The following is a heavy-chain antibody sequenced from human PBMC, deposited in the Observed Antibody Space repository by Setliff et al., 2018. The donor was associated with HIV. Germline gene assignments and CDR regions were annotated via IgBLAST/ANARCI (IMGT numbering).Heavy chain of an antibody. V-gene: IGHV1-3*01. J-gene: IGHJ4*02. CDR3: ARIWGIPPLYYFDY. Sequence: ASVKVSCKASGYTFNSYAMHWVRQAPGQRLEWMGWIHAGNGYTKYSQKFQGRVTFTRDTYASAAYMDLSSLRSEDTAVYYCARIWGIPPLYYFDYWGQGTLVTVSS. CDR1: GYTFNSYA. D-gene: IGHD3-16*01. CDR2: IHAGNGYT.